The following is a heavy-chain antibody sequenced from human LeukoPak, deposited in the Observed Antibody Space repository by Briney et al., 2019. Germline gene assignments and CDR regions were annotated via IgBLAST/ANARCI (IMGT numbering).Heavy chain of an antibody. V-gene: IGHV4-34*01. J-gene: IGHJ6*04. CDR3: ARGRIAVAGSYYYYYYGMDV. Sequence: SETLSLTCAVYGGSFSGYYWSWIRQPPGKGLEWIGEINHSGSTNYNPSLKGRVTISVDTSKNQFSLKLSSVTAADTAVYYCARGRIAVAGSYYYYYYGMDVWGKGTTVTVSS. CDR1: GGSFSGYY. CDR2: INHSGST. D-gene: IGHD6-19*01.